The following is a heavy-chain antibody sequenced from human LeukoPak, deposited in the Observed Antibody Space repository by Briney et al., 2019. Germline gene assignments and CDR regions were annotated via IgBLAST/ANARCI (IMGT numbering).Heavy chain of an antibody. Sequence: SVKVSCKASGCTFSSYAISWVRQAPGQGLEWMGGIIPIFGTANYAQKFQGRVTITADESTSTAYMELSSLRSEDTAVYYCARGPMTTVTTGWFDPWGQGTLVTVSS. V-gene: IGHV1-69*01. CDR3: ARGPMTTVTTGWFDP. D-gene: IGHD4-11*01. J-gene: IGHJ5*02. CDR1: GCTFSSYA. CDR2: IIPIFGTA.